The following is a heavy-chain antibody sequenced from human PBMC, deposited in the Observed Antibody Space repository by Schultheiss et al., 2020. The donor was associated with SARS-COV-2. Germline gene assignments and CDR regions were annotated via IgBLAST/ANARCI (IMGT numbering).Heavy chain of an antibody. D-gene: IGHD3-10*01. Sequence: SQTLSLTCTVSGGSISSYYWSWIRQPPGKGLEWIGYIYYSGSTNYNPSLKSRVTISVDTSKNQFSLKLSSVTAADTAVYYCARCMVRGVMSDIWGQGTTVTVSS. CDR1: GGSISSYY. CDR3: ARCMVRGVMSDI. V-gene: IGHV4-59*08. J-gene: IGHJ6*02. CDR2: IYYSGST.